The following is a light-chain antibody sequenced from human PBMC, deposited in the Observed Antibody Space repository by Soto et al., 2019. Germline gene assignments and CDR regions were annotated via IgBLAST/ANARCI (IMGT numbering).Light chain of an antibody. CDR2: DAS. CDR1: QSIRTS. V-gene: IGKV3-11*01. Sequence: VVLTQSPATLSLSPGERATLSCMASQSIRTSLAWYQQKPDQAPRLVIFDASNRANGVPARFGGSGSGTEFSLTISSLQSEDFAVYYCQQYSKWPITFGQGTRLEI. J-gene: IGKJ5*01. CDR3: QQYSKWPIT.